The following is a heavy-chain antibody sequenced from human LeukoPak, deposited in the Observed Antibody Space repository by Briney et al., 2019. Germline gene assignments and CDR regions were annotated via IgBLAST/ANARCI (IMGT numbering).Heavy chain of an antibody. CDR3: ARESGMGNWFDP. V-gene: IGHV4-39*07. CDR2: IYYSGST. Sequence: SETLSLTCTVSGGSISSSSYYWGWIRQPPGKGLEWIGSIYYSGSTYYNPSLKSRVTMSVDTSKNLFSLKLSSVTAADTAVYYCARESGMGNWFDPWGQGTLVTVSS. CDR1: GGSISSSSYY. J-gene: IGHJ5*02. D-gene: IGHD3-10*01.